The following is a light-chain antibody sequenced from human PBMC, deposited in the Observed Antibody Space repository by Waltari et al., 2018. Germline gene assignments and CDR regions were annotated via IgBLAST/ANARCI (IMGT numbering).Light chain of an antibody. J-gene: IGKJ3*01. Sequence: EIVLTQSPATLSLSPGERATLSCRASQSVNNRLAWYQQKPGQAPRLLIYVASKRATGSPARFSGSGSGTDFTLTISSLEPEDCAVYYCQYRGHWPPGATFGPGTKVEIK. CDR1: QSVNNR. CDR3: QYRGHWPPGAT. CDR2: VAS. V-gene: IGKV3-11*01.